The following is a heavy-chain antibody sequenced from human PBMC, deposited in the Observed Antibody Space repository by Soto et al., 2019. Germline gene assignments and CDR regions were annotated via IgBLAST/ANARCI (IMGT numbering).Heavy chain of an antibody. Sequence: SETLSLTCTVSGGSMSGYYWSWIRQPPGKGLEWIGNMYYSGSTNYNPSLKSRVTISVDTSKNQFSLKLSSVTAADTAVYYCATGAAARWYYWGQGTLVTVSS. V-gene: IGHV4-59*01. D-gene: IGHD6-25*01. CDR1: GGSMSGYY. J-gene: IGHJ4*02. CDR2: MYYSGST. CDR3: ATGAAARWYY.